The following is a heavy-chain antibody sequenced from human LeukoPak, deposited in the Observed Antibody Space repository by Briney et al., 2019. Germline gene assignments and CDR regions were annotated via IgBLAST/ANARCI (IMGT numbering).Heavy chain of an antibody. V-gene: IGHV1-46*01. CDR2: INPSGGST. D-gene: IGHD6-19*01. Sequence: ASVKVSCKASRYTFTSYYMHWVRQAPGQGLEWMGIINPSGGSTGYAQKFQGRVTMTRDTSTSTVYMELSSLRSEDTAVYYCARYSQWLVSFDYWGQGTLVTVSS. CDR3: ARYSQWLVSFDY. CDR1: RYTFTSYY. J-gene: IGHJ4*02.